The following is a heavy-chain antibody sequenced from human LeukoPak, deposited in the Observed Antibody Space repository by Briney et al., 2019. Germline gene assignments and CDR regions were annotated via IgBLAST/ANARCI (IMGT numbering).Heavy chain of an antibody. D-gene: IGHD4-17*01. J-gene: IGHJ4*02. CDR3: ASGPTVTTASFDY. Sequence: PGESPKISCKGSGNSFTSNWIGWVRQMPGKGLEWMGIIYPGDSDTRYSPSFQGQVTISADKSISTAYLQWSSLKASDTAMYYCASGPTVTTASFDYWGQGTLVTVSS. CDR2: IYPGDSDT. V-gene: IGHV5-51*01. CDR1: GNSFTSNW.